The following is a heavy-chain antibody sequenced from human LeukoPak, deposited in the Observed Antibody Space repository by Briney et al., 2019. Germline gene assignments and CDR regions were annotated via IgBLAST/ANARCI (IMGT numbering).Heavy chain of an antibody. V-gene: IGHV6-1*01. CDR2: TYLRSRWHT. D-gene: IGHD1-26*01. CDR1: GDRVFKKMGA. J-gene: IGHJ5*02. CDR3: ASGWALS. Sequence: SQTLSLTCAGCGDRVFKKMGAGNCLRQSPSRGLEGLSSTYLRSRWHTDYAFSVRGPLTITADPSSTRFSLPLASVTPEDSAVYYCASGWALSWGQGNLVTVSS.